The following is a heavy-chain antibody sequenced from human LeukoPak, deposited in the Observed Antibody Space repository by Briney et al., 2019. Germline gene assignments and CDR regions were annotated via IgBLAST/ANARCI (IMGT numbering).Heavy chain of an antibody. CDR1: GYSISSGYY. D-gene: IGHD6-13*01. Sequence: SETLSLTCAVSGYSISSGYYWGWIRQPPGKGLEWIGSIYHSGSTYYNPSLKRRVTILVDPSQNQFSLKPTSAPAADTAVSSCARERSQQLVSESLPAFDLWGQGTMVTVSS. CDR2: IYHSGST. J-gene: IGHJ3*01. CDR3: ARERSQQLVSESLPAFDL. V-gene: IGHV4-38-2*02.